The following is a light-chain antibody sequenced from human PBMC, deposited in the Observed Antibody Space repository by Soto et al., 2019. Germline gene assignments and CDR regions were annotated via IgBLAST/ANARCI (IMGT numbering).Light chain of an antibody. J-gene: IGKJ1*01. CDR2: KAS. CDR3: QHYNSYSEP. V-gene: IGKV1-5*03. Sequence: IQMTQSPSTLSGSVGDRFPSTCRASQTISSWVAWYQPKTGKAPKLLSDKASTLKSGVPSRCSVRGAGTEFTLTISSLQPDDFATYYCQHYNSYSEPFGQGTKVDI. CDR1: QTISSW.